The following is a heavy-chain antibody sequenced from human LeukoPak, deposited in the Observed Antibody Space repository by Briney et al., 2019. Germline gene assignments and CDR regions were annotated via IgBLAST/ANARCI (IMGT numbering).Heavy chain of an antibody. J-gene: IGHJ4*02. CDR1: GGSFSGCY. CDR2: INHSGST. Sequence: SETLSLTCAVYGGSFSGCYWSWIRQPPGKGLEWIGEINHSGSTNYNPSLKSRVTISVDTSKNQFSLKLSSVTAADTAVYYCARVKLWAHFDYWGQGTLVTVSS. D-gene: IGHD5-18*01. V-gene: IGHV4-34*01. CDR3: ARVKLWAHFDY.